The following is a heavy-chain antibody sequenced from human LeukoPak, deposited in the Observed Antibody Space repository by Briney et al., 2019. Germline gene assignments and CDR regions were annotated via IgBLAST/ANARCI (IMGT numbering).Heavy chain of an antibody. J-gene: IGHJ4*02. CDR3: ARAPAFCGGDCYPARLDS. CDR2: VSYDGRSK. D-gene: IGHD2-21*02. CDR1: GFTFGSYA. Sequence: PGGSLRLSCAASGFTFGSYAMHWVRQAPGKGLEWVAIVSYDGRSKYHADSVKGRFIISRDDSKNTLYLQMNSLRAEDTALYYCARAPAFCGGDCYPARLDSWGQGTLVTVSS. V-gene: IGHV3-30*04.